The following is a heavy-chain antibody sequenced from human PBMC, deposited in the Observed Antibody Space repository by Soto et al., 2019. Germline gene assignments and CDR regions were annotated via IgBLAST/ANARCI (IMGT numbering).Heavy chain of an antibody. CDR3: ARVGRAIRGIITYDY. CDR1: GASFGGYY. Sequence: PSETLSLTCAVYGASFGGYYWNWIRQPPGKGLEWIGDITHTGGTNYNPSLKGRVTISIDKSKSQFSLNLTSVTAADTAVYYCARVGRAIRGIITYDYWGPGTLVTVS. V-gene: IGHV4-34*01. CDR2: ITHTGGT. J-gene: IGHJ4*02. D-gene: IGHD3-10*01.